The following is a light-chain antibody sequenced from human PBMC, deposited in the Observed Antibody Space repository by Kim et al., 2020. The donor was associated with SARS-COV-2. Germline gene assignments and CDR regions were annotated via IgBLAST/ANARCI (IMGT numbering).Light chain of an antibody. CDR1: QPIRNY. CDR3: QQTYSTPPVT. J-gene: IGKJ5*01. V-gene: IGKV1-39*01. CDR2: VAS. Sequence: SLGQRVPSTCRASQPIRNYLNWYQPKPGKAPNLLFFVASNLHTGVPSRFSGSGSGTDFTLPINNLQLEDFATYYCQQTYSTPPVTFGQGTRLEIK.